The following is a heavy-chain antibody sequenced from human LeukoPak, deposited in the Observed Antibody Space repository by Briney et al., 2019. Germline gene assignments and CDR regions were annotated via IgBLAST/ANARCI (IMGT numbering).Heavy chain of an antibody. V-gene: IGHV1-2*02. CDR1: GYTFTRYY. J-gene: IGHJ4*02. CDR3: ARGYWVGYFNSTSCAYFDY. CDR2: INPNSGAT. D-gene: IGHD2-2*01. Sequence: ASVKVSCKASGYTFTRYYIHWVRQAPGQGLEWMGWINPNSGATNYAQKFQGRVTMTRDTSISTAYMELSSLRSDDTAVYYCARGYWVGYFNSTSCAYFDYWGQGTLVSVSS.